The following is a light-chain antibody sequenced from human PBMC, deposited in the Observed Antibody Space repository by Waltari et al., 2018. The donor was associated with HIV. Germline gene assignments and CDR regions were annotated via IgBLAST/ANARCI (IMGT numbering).Light chain of an antibody. CDR2: AAS. J-gene: IGKJ5*01. CDR3: QQSYSTPIT. Sequence: DIQMTQSPSSMSTSVGDRGTITCRASQSISTYLNWYQQKPGKAPKLLLYAASSLQSGVPSRFSGSGSGTEFNLTFSSLQPEDFATYYCQQSYSTPITFGQGTRLEIK. CDR1: QSISTY. V-gene: IGKV1-39*01.